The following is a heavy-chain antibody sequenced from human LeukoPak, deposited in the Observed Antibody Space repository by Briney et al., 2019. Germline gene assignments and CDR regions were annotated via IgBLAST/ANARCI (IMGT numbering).Heavy chain of an antibody. Sequence: SETLSLTCAVSGVSFNDYYWSWVRQPPGKGLEWIGDINHSGYTNDSPSLKSRVTMSIDTSRKQFSLNLRSVTVADTAVYYCTRMTTGHDYWGQGTLVTVSS. CDR2: INHSGYT. CDR3: TRMTTGHDY. CDR1: GVSFNDYY. V-gene: IGHV4-34*01. J-gene: IGHJ4*02. D-gene: IGHD4-17*01.